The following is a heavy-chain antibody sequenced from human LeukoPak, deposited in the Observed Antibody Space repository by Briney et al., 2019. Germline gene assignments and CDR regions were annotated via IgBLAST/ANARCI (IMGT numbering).Heavy chain of an antibody. J-gene: IGHJ4*02. Sequence: GESLKISCKGSGYSFTSCWIGWVRQMPGKGLEWMGIIYPGDSDTRYSPSFQGQVTISADKSISTAYLQWSSLKASDTAMYYCARTAFSSSSSVDYWGQGTLVTVSS. CDR1: GYSFTSCW. D-gene: IGHD6-6*01. CDR3: ARTAFSSSSSVDY. V-gene: IGHV5-51*01. CDR2: IYPGDSDT.